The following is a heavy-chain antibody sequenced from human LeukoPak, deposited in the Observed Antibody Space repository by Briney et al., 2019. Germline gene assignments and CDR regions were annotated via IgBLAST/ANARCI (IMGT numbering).Heavy chain of an antibody. CDR2: MNPNSGNT. Sequence: ASVKVSCKASGYTFTSYDINWVRQATGQGLEWMGWMNPNSGNTGYAQKFQGRVTMTRNTSISTAYMDLSSLRSEDTAVYYCARVKRDSSGYYYPDCWGQGTLVTVSS. V-gene: IGHV1-8*01. J-gene: IGHJ4*02. D-gene: IGHD3-22*01. CDR3: ARVKRDSSGYYYPDC. CDR1: GYTFTSYD.